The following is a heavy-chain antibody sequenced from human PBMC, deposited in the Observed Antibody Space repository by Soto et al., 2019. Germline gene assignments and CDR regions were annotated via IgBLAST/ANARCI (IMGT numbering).Heavy chain of an antibody. J-gene: IGHJ6*02. CDR1: GYTFSTSG. CDR2: ISTYNGDT. Sequence: QVQLVQSGAEVRKPGASVKVSCKASGYTFSTSGMSWLRQAPGQGLEWMGWISTYNGDTNDAPKXQHSLTXXSDTSTSTVYMELRSLRSDDTAVYYCARAGAAPYYYYGMDVWGQGTRVTVSS. CDR3: ARAGAAPYYYYGMDV. V-gene: IGHV1-18*01. D-gene: IGHD2-15*01.